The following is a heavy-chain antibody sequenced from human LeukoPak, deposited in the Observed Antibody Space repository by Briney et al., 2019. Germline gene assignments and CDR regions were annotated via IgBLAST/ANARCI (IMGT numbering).Heavy chain of an antibody. Sequence: PGGSLRLSCAASGFTFSSYAMSWIRQPPGKGLEWIGEINHSGSTNYNPSLKSRVTISVDTSKNQFSLKLSSVTAADTTVYYCARRAELRYCSGGSCYVGAFDIWGQGTMVTVSS. D-gene: IGHD2-15*01. CDR3: ARRAELRYCSGGSCYVGAFDI. CDR1: GFTFSSYA. V-gene: IGHV4-34*01. CDR2: INHSGST. J-gene: IGHJ3*02.